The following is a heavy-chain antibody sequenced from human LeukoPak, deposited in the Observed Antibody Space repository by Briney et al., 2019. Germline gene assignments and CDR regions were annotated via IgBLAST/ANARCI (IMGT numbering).Heavy chain of an antibody. CDR1: GGSISSSNYY. J-gene: IGHJ4*02. Sequence: PSETLSLTCTVSGGSISSSNYYWGWIRQPPGKGLEWIGSIYYSGSTYYNPSLKSRVTISVDTSKNQFSLKLSSVTAADTAVYYCASSWVVVPGAFDYWGQGTLVTVSS. CDR2: IYYSGST. V-gene: IGHV4-39*01. CDR3: ASSWVVVPGAFDY. D-gene: IGHD2-2*01.